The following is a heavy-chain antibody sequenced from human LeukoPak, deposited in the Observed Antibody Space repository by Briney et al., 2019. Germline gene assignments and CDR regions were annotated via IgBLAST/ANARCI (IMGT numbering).Heavy chain of an antibody. D-gene: IGHD3-9*01. V-gene: IGHV4-34*01. Sequence: PSETLSLTCAVYGGSFIGYYWTWIRKPPGRGLEWIGEINHSGSTNYNPSLKSRVTISVDTSKNQFSLKLTSVTAADTAVYYCARHDILRYLDYWGQGTLVTVSS. J-gene: IGHJ4*02. CDR3: ARHDILRYLDY. CDR1: GGSFIGYY. CDR2: INHSGST.